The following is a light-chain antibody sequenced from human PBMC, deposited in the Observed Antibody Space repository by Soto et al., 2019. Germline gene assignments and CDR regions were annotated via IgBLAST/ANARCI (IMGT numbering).Light chain of an antibody. V-gene: IGLV2-14*01. CDR2: EVT. J-gene: IGLJ2*01. CDR1: SGDIGGYNY. Sequence: QSVLTQPASVSGSPGQSITISCTGTSGDIGGYNYVSWYQQHPGKAPKLLISEVTNRPSGVSNRFSGSKSGNTASLTISGLQSEDEADYYCSSYTTPSTPVVFGGGTKLTVL. CDR3: SSYTTPSTPVV.